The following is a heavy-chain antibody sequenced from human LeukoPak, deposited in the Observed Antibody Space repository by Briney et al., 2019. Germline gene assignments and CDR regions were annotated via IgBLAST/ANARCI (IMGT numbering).Heavy chain of an antibody. CDR3: AREGGGPRWLDP. CDR1: GGSISSYH. Sequence: SETLSLTCTVSGGSISSYHWSWIRQPAGKGLEWIGRINTSGNSNYNPSLRSRVNMSVDTSKNQCSLNLGSVTAADTAVYYCAREGGGPRWLDPWGQGTLVTVSS. D-gene: IGHD6-25*01. V-gene: IGHV4-4*07. CDR2: INTSGNS. J-gene: IGHJ5*02.